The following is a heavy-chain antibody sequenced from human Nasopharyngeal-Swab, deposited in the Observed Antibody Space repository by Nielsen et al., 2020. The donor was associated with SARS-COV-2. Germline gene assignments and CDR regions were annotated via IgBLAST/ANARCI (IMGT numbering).Heavy chain of an antibody. CDR3: ARDSLPWPVPEYFQH. D-gene: IGHD6-19*01. CDR2: ISSSGSTI. V-gene: IGHV3-11*04. Sequence: GESLKISCAASGFTFSDYYMSWIRQAPGKGLEWVSYISSSGSTIYYADSVKGRFTISRDNAKNSLYLQMNSLRAGDTAVYYCARDSLPWPVPEYFQHWGQGTLVTVSS. J-gene: IGHJ1*01. CDR1: GFTFSDYY.